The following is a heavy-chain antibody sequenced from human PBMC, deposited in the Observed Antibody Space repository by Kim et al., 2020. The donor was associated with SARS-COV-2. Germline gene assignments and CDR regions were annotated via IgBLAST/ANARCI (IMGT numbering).Heavy chain of an antibody. CDR1: GYSISSGYY. Sequence: SETLSLTCSVSGYSISSGYYWGWIRQPPGKGLEWIGTIFHSGTTYYNPSFKSRVTISVDTSKNQFSLKLTSVTAADTAVYYCAREGIVVRGVEFDYWGQGTLVTVSS. D-gene: IGHD3-10*01. V-gene: IGHV4-38-2*02. J-gene: IGHJ4*02. CDR2: IFHSGTT. CDR3: AREGIVVRGVEFDY.